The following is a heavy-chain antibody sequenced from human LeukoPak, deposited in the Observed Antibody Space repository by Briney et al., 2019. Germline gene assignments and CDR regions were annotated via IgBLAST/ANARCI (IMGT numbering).Heavy chain of an antibody. CDR1: GFTFSSYS. J-gene: IGHJ4*02. V-gene: IGHV3-21*01. D-gene: IGHD6-13*01. Sequence: GGSLRLSCAASGFTFSSYSMTWVRQAPGKGLEWVSSISSSSSYIYYADSVKGRFTISRDNAKNSLYLQMNSLRAEDTAVYYCAREPHRIAAAGTFDYWGQGTLVTVSS. CDR3: AREPHRIAAAGTFDY. CDR2: ISSSSSYI.